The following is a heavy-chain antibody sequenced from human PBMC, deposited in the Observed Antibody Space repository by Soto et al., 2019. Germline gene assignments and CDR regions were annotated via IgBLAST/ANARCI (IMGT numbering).Heavy chain of an antibody. CDR2: IYYSGST. CDR1: GGSISSGDYY. V-gene: IGHV4-30-4*01. CDR3: ARDQSRSYSTFDY. Sequence: SETLSLTCTVSGGSISSGDYYWSWIRQPPGKGLEWIGYIYYSGSTSYNPSLKSRLAISVDTSKNQFSLQLTSVTAADTAVYFCARDQSRSYSTFDYWGQGALIT. D-gene: IGHD3-22*01. J-gene: IGHJ4*02.